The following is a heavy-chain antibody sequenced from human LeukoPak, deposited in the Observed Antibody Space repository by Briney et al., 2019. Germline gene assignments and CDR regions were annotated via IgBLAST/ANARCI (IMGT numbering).Heavy chain of an antibody. CDR3: ARDWQGSPEYYFDY. J-gene: IGHJ4*02. D-gene: IGHD2-2*01. Sequence: GGSLRLSCAASGFTFSSYAMHWVRQAPGKGLEWLAVISYDGSIKYYADSVKGRFTFSRDNSMNTLYLQMNSLRAEDTAVYYCARDWQGSPEYYFDYWGQGTLVTVSS. V-gene: IGHV3-30*04. CDR2: ISYDGSIK. CDR1: GFTFSSYA.